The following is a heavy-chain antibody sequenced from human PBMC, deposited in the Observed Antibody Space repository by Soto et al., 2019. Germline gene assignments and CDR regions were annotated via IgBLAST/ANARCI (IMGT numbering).Heavy chain of an antibody. CDR2: ISYDGSNK. Sequence: VQLVESGGGVVQPGRSLRLSCAASGFTFSSYGMHWVRQAPGKGLEWVAVISYDGSNKYYADSVKGRFTISRDNSKNTLYLQMNSLRAEDTAVYYCAKDREQWLVGGNFDYWGQGTLVTVSS. D-gene: IGHD6-19*01. J-gene: IGHJ4*02. CDR1: GFTFSSYG. CDR3: AKDREQWLVGGNFDY. V-gene: IGHV3-30*18.